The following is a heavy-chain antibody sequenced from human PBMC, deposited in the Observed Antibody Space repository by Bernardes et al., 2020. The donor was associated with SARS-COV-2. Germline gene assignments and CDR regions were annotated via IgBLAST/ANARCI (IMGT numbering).Heavy chain of an antibody. CDR3: AKDFHYYHSNTFDY. CDR1: GFTFDDYA. Sequence: GGSLRLSCAASGFTFDDYAMHWVRQAPGKGLEWVSGISWNSGSIGYADSVKGRFTISRDNAKNSLYLQMNSLRAEDTALYYCAKDFHYYHSNTFDYWGQGTLVTVSS. J-gene: IGHJ4*02. CDR2: ISWNSGSI. D-gene: IGHD3-22*01. V-gene: IGHV3-9*01.